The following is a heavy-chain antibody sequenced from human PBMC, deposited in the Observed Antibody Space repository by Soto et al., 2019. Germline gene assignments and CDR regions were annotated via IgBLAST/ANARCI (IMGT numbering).Heavy chain of an antibody. CDR2: INPNSGGT. V-gene: IGHV1-2*02. J-gene: IGHJ5*02. Sequence: QVQLVQSGAEVKKPGASVKVSCKASGYTFTGYYMHWVRQAPGQGLEWMGWINPNSGGTTYAQKFQGRVTMTRDTSISTAYMELGRMRSDDTAVYYCARDRGVVVVAATPQWFDPWGQGTLVTVSS. CDR3: ARDRGVVVVAATPQWFDP. D-gene: IGHD2-15*01. CDR1: GYTFTGYY.